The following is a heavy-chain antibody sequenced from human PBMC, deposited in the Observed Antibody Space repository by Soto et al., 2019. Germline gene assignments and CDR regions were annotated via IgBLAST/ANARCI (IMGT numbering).Heavy chain of an antibody. CDR3: ARGLSIAARGPYYFDY. CDR1: GGSFSGYY. Sequence: PSETLSLTCAVYGGSFSGYYWSWIRQPPGKGLEWIGEINHSGSTNYNPSLKSRVTISVDTSKNQFSLKLSSVTAADTAVYYCARGLSIAARGPYYFDYWGQGTLVTVSS. V-gene: IGHV4-34*01. D-gene: IGHD6-6*01. CDR2: INHSGST. J-gene: IGHJ4*02.